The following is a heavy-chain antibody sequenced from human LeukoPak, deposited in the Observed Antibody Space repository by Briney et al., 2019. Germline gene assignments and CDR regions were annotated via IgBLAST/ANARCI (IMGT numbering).Heavy chain of an antibody. CDR2: INHSGST. V-gene: IGHV4-34*01. D-gene: IGHD7-27*01. CDR1: GGSFSGYY. CDR3: ARHWGSFNGFDI. J-gene: IGHJ3*02. Sequence: SETLSLTCAVYGGSFSGYYWSWIRQPPGKGLEWIGEINHSGSTNYNPSLKSRVTISVDTSKNQFSLKLSSVTAADTAVYYCARHWGSFNGFDIWGQGTMVTVSS.